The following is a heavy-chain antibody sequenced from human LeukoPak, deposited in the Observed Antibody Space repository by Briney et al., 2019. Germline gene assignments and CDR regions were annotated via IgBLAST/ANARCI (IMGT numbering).Heavy chain of an antibody. CDR2: ISGSGGST. CDR1: GFTFSSYA. V-gene: IGHV3-23*01. Sequence: GGSLRLSCAASGFTFSSYAMSWVRQAPGKGLEWVSAISGSGGSTYYADSVKGRSTISRDNSKNTLYLQMNSLRAEDTAVYYCAKDEGGSGWYEGGIFDYWGQGTLVTVSS. J-gene: IGHJ4*02. CDR3: AKDEGGSGWYEGGIFDY. D-gene: IGHD6-19*01.